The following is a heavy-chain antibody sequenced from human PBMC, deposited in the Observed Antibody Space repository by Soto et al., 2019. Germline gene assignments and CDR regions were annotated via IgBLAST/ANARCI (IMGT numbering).Heavy chain of an antibody. CDR1: GFTFSSYA. Sequence: QVQLVESGGGVVQPGRSLRLSCAASGFTFSSYAMHWVRQAPGKGLEWVAVISYDGSNKYYADSVKGRFTISRDNSKNTLYLQMSSLRAEDTAVYYCARDDYYDSSGYYRYYYYYYGMDVWGQGTTVTVSS. CDR3: ARDDYYDSSGYYRYYYYYYGMDV. CDR2: ISYDGSNK. D-gene: IGHD3-22*01. V-gene: IGHV3-30-3*01. J-gene: IGHJ6*02.